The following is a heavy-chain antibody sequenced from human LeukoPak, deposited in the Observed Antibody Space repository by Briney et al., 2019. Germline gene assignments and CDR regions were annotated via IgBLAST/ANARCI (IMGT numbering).Heavy chain of an antibody. D-gene: IGHD2-2*03. Sequence: GGSLRLSCAASGFTFSGSAMHWVRQASGKGLEWVGRIRSKANSYATAYAASVKGRFTISRDDSKNTLYLQMNSLRDEDTAVYYCAKDSHWILFDDWGQGTLVTVSS. CDR1: GFTFSGSA. V-gene: IGHV3-73*01. J-gene: IGHJ4*02. CDR2: IRSKANSYAT. CDR3: AKDSHWILFDD.